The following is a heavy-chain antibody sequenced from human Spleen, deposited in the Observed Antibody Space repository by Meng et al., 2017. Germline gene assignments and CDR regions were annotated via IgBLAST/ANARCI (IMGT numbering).Heavy chain of an antibody. J-gene: IGHJ4*02. Sequence: QVTLKDSGPTLVKPTQTLTLTCTFSGFSLSTSGAGVGWIRQPPGKALEWLALIYWDDGKRYSPSLKNRLSITKDTSKNQVVLTVTNMDPVDTGTYYCAHSDSSTYYYAYWGQGTLVTVSS. CDR2: IYWDDGK. CDR3: AHSDSSTYYYAY. D-gene: IGHD2/OR15-2a*01. V-gene: IGHV2-5*02. CDR1: GFSLSTSGAG.